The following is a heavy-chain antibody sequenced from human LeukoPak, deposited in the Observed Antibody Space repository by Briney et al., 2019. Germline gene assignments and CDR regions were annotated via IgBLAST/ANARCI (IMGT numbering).Heavy chain of an antibody. CDR3: ATKGHWNGYNYVRGAFDI. V-gene: IGHV3-21*01. D-gene: IGHD5-24*01. Sequence: GGSLRLSCAASGFTFSSYVMNWVRQAPGKGLEWVSSISSSSSYIYYADSVKGRFTISRDNAKNSLYLQMNSLRAEDTAVYYCATKGHWNGYNYVRGAFDIWGQGTMVTVSS. J-gene: IGHJ3*02. CDR1: GFTFSSYV. CDR2: ISSSSSYI.